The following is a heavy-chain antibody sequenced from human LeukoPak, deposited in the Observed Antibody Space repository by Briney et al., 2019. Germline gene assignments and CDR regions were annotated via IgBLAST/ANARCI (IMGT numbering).Heavy chain of an antibody. V-gene: IGHV3-48*01. CDR1: KLTFSSYR. J-gene: IGHJ4*02. D-gene: IGHD7-27*01. CDR2: ISSSSDTI. Sequence: GGSLRLSCAASKLTFSSYRMNWVRQAPGEGLEWVSYISSSSDTIYYADSVRGRFTISRDNAKNSLYLQMNSLRAEDTAVYYCARDRGEYYFDYWGQGTLVTVSS. CDR3: ARDRGEYYFDY.